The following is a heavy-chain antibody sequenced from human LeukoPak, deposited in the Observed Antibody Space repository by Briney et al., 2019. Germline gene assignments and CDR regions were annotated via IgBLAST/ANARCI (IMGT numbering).Heavy chain of an antibody. CDR3: ARAIAVGYMDV. Sequence: LRLXCXASGFTFRSYAMTWVRQAPGKGLEWVSAVSGSGGTTYYADSVKGRFTISRENSKNTLYLQMKSLRVDDTAVYYCARAIAVGYMDVWGKGTTVTISS. CDR1: GFTFRSYA. CDR2: VSGSGGTT. D-gene: IGHD6-19*01. J-gene: IGHJ6*03. V-gene: IGHV3-23*01.